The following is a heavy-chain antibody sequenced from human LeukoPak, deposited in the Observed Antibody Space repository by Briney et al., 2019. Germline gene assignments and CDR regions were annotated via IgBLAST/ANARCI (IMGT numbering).Heavy chain of an antibody. CDR2: INDSGSFT. CDR1: GFTCSSCA. Sequence: GGSLRLSCAASGFTCSSCALNWVRQAPGKGLEWVSGINDSGSFTFYADSVKGRFTISRDNPRNTLFLQMNSLRAEDTALYYCAKAHPSYYDYWGQGTLVTVSA. J-gene: IGHJ4*02. D-gene: IGHD2-15*01. V-gene: IGHV3-23*01. CDR3: AKAHPSYYDY.